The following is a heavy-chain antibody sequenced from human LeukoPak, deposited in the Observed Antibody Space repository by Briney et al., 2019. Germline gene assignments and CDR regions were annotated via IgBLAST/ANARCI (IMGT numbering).Heavy chain of an antibody. CDR1: GDSINSSSYY. CDR2: MYYTGST. D-gene: IGHD3-10*01. V-gene: IGHV4-39*07. J-gene: IGHJ3*02. CDR3: ARDVWFGAGRVFDI. Sequence: PSETLSLTFTVSGDSINSSSYYWGWIRQPPGKGPEWIGTMYYTGSTYYNPSLKSRVIISVDTSKNQFSLKLSSVTAADTAVYYCARDVWFGAGRVFDIWGQGTKVTVSS.